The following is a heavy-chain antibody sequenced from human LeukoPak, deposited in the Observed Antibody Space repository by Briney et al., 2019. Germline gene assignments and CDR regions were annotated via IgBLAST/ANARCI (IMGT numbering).Heavy chain of an antibody. CDR1: GGSISSYY. D-gene: IGHD3-3*01. CDR2: IYTSGST. CDR3: ARDVPITIFGVVFDY. J-gene: IGHJ4*02. Sequence: SETLSLTCTVSGGSISSYYWSWLRQPAGKGLEWIGRIYTSGSTNYNPSLKSRVTMSVDTSKNQFSLKLSSVTAADTAVYYCARDVPITIFGVVFDYWGQGTLVTVSS. V-gene: IGHV4-4*07.